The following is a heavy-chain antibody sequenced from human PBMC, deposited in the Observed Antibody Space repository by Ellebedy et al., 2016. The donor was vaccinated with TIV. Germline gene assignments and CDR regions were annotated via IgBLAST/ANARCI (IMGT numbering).Heavy chain of an antibody. D-gene: IGHD4-17*01. Sequence: GESLKISCAVPGFTFRRYWMSWVRQAPGTGLECVANIRQDGSKNYVDSVKGRFTISRDNAQNSLHLQMNGLRVEDTADYYCARDGAYGASYLWGRGTLVTVSS. CDR3: ARDGAYGASYL. CDR2: IRQDGSK. CDR1: GFTFRRYW. J-gene: IGHJ2*01. V-gene: IGHV3-7*03.